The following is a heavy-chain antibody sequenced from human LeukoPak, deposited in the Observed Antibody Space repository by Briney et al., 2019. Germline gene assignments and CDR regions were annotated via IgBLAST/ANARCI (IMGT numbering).Heavy chain of an antibody. CDR2: IFSST. D-gene: IGHD4/OR15-4a*01. Sequence: GGSLRLSCTVSGFTVSSNSMSWVRQAPGKGLEWVSFIFSSTHYSASVKGRFTISRDNSKNSLYLQMNSLRGEDTAVYYCSRRAGAYSHPYDYWGQGTLVTVSS. CDR1: GFTVSSNS. J-gene: IGHJ4*02. V-gene: IGHV3-53*01. CDR3: SRRAGAYSHPYDY.